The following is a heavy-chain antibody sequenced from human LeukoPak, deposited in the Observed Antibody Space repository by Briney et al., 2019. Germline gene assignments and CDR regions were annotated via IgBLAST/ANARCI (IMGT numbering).Heavy chain of an antibody. V-gene: IGHV3-23*01. CDR3: ARDQGREDIGWGSVARTFDY. Sequence: GGSLRLSCAASGFTFSSYGMSWVRQAPGKGLEWVSAISGSGGSTYYADSVKGRFTISRDNSKNTLYLQMGSLRAEDMAVYYCARDQGREDIGWGSVARTFDYWGQGTLVTVSS. CDR1: GFTFSSYG. CDR2: ISGSGGST. D-gene: IGHD2-15*01. J-gene: IGHJ4*02.